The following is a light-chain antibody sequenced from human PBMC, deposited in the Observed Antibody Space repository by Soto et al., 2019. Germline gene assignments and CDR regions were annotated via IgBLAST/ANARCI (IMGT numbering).Light chain of an antibody. V-gene: IGKV1-12*01. CDR1: QGISSW. CDR2: AAS. Sequence: DIQMTQSPSSMSASVGDRVTITCRASQGISSWLAWYQQKPGKAPKLLIYAASSLQSGVPSRFSGSGSGTEFILTISSLQPEDSATYYCLQHHSFPRTFGQGTKVDIK. J-gene: IGKJ1*01. CDR3: LQHHSFPRT.